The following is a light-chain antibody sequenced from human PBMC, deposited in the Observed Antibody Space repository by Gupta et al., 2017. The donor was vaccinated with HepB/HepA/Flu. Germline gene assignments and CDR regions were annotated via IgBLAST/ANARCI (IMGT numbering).Light chain of an antibody. CDR3: GSYAVSSNYVV. J-gene: IGLJ2*01. CDR1: SSDVGSYNL. Sequence: QSALTQPASVSGSPGQSITISCTGTSSDVGSYNLVSWYQQHAGKAPKLMIYYVSKRHSVVSNRFSGSKSGNTASVTISGLHAEDAADYYCGSYAVSSNYVVFGGGTKLTVL. V-gene: IGLV2-23*02. CDR2: YVS.